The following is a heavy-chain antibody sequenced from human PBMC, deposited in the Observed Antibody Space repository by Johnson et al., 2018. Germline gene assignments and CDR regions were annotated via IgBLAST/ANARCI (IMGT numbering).Heavy chain of an antibody. J-gene: IGHJ3*02. Sequence: QVQLVQSGGGVVQPGRSLRLSCAASGFTFSTYVLHWVRQAPGKGLEWVAYITQDGNSQHYAGSVTGRFPFSRDNSKNTLYLQMNSLTAEDTAVYYCAREGYSSGRAPVLDIWGQGTMVTGSS. CDR3: AREGYSSGRAPVLDI. V-gene: IGHV3-30-3*01. CDR2: ITQDGNSQ. D-gene: IGHD6-19*01. CDR1: GFTFSTYV.